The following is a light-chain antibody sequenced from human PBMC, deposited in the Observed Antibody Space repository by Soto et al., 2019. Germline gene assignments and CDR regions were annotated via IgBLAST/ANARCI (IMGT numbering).Light chain of an antibody. CDR3: ASSNRRDSLYV. J-gene: IGLJ3*02. CDR1: SSDVGAYNY. V-gene: IGLV2-14*03. CDR2: DVN. Sequence: QSVLTQPASVSGSPGQSITLSCTGSSSDVGAYNYVSWYQRRPDKAPKLLIYDVNSRPSGVSNRFSGSKSGNTASLTISGLLTDDEADYYCASSNRRDSLYVFGRGTKLTVL.